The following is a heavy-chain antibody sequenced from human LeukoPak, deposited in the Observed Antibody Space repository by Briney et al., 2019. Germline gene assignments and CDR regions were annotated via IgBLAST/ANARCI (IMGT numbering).Heavy chain of an antibody. CDR3: ARHYYDRSGYYYFDY. J-gene: IGHJ4*02. V-gene: IGHV4-59*08. Sequence: PSETLSLTCTASGGSISGYFWSWIRQPPGKGLDYIGYIYYSGSTNYNPSLESRVTISVDTSKNQFSLKLSSVTAADTAVYFCARHYYDRSGYYYFDYWGQGTLVTVSS. D-gene: IGHD3-22*01. CDR2: IYYSGST. CDR1: GGSISGYF.